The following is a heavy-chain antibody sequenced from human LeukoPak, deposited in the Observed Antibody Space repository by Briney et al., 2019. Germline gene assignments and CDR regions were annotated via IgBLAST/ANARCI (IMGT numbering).Heavy chain of an antibody. D-gene: IGHD3-22*01. CDR3: ARDSLYYYDSSGYAPLGVY. Sequence: ASVKVSCKASGYTFTSYYMHWVRQAPGQGLEWMGIINPSGGSTSYAQKFQGRVTMTRDTSTSTAYMELRSLRSDDTAVYYCARDSLYYYDSSGYAPLGVYWGQGTLVTVSS. V-gene: IGHV1-46*01. J-gene: IGHJ4*02. CDR1: GYTFTSYY. CDR2: INPSGGST.